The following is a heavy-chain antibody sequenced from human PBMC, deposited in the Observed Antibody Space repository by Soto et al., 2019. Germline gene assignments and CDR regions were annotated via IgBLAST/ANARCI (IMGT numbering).Heavy chain of an antibody. CDR3: ARVYGYHYDILTGYSPPDY. V-gene: IGHV3-21*01. Sequence: EVQLVESGGGLVKPGGSLRLSCAASGFTFSSYSMNWVRQAPGKGLEWVSSISSSSSYIYYADSVKGRFTISRDNAKNSLYLQMNSLRAEDTAVYYCARVYGYHYDILTGYSPPDYWGQGTLVTVSS. CDR1: GFTFSSYS. D-gene: IGHD3-9*01. J-gene: IGHJ4*02. CDR2: ISSSSSYI.